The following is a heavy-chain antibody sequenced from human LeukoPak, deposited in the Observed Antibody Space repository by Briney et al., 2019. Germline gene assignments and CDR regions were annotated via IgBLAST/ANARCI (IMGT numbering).Heavy chain of an antibody. V-gene: IGHV3-21*04. Sequence: PGGSLRLSCAASGFTFSSYSMNWVRQAPGKGLEWVSSISRSSTYIYYADSVKGRFTISRDNAKNSLYLQMNSLRAEDTALYYCARDRAGGDIVVVPAAYDYWGQGTLVTVSS. J-gene: IGHJ4*02. CDR3: ARDRAGGDIVVVPAAYDY. CDR1: GFTFSSYS. D-gene: IGHD2-2*01. CDR2: ISRSSTYI.